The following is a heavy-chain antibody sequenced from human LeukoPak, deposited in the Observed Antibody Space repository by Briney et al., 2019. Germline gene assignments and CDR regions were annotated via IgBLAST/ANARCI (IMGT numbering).Heavy chain of an antibody. CDR2: IKQDGSEK. CDR1: GFTFSNYW. V-gene: IGHV3-7*01. Sequence: GGSLRLSCVASGFTFSNYWMSWVRQAPGKGLEWVANIKQDGSEKYYVDSVKGRFTISRDNAKNSLYLQMNSLRAEDTAVYYCARADSSGYYYPNYFDYWGQGTLVTVSS. D-gene: IGHD3-22*01. CDR3: ARADSSGYYYPNYFDY. J-gene: IGHJ4*02.